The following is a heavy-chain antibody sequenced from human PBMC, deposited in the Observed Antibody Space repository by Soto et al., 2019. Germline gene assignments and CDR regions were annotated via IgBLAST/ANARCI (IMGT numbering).Heavy chain of an antibody. Sequence: GGSLRLSCISSGFTFRTYTMNWVRQAPGKGLEWVSGIRGFSPYTFYAESVRGRFAISRDNAKNSLYLQMNSLRAEDTAVYYCARDRGYDAHDYYYNAMDVWGQGTTVTVSS. CDR3: ARDRGYDAHDYYYNAMDV. CDR1: GFTFRTYT. J-gene: IGHJ6*02. V-gene: IGHV3-21*01. CDR2: IRGFSPYT. D-gene: IGHD2-15*01.